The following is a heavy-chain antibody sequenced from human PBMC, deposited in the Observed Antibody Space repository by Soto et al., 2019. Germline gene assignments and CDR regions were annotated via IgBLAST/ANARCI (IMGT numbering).Heavy chain of an antibody. J-gene: IGHJ4*02. CDR2: IYYSGST. V-gene: IGHV4-39*01. Sequence: QLQLQESGPGLVKPSETLSLTCTVSGGSIYSSSYYWGWIRQPPGKGLEWIGHIYYSGSTYYNPSLKSRVPISIDTSKNQFSLKLSAVTAADTAVYYCAKFLMGYFSSTSCYSAGLDYGGQGTLVTVSS. D-gene: IGHD2-2*01. CDR1: GGSIYSSSYY. CDR3: AKFLMGYFSSTSCYSAGLDY.